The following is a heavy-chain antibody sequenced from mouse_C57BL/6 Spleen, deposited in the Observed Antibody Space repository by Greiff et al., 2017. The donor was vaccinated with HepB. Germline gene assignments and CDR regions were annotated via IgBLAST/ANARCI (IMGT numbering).Heavy chain of an antibody. V-gene: IGHV5-17*01. Sequence: EVQGVESGGGLVKPGGSLKLSCAASGFTFSDYGMHWVRQAPEKGLEWVAYISSGSSTIYYAETVKVRFTISRDNAKNTLFLQMTSLMSEDTAMYYCATFITTVVAGAMDYWGQGTSVTVSS. CDR1: GFTFSDYG. J-gene: IGHJ4*01. CDR3: ATFITTVVAGAMDY. D-gene: IGHD1-1*01. CDR2: ISSGSSTI.